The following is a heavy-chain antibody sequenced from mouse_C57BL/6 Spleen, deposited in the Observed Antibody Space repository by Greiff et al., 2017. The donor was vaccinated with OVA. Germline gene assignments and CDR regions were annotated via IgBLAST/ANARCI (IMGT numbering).Heavy chain of an antibody. D-gene: IGHD1-1*01. CDR3: ARGGDYYGSSYGWYFDV. Sequence: QVQLQQSGPELVKPGASVKISCQASGSAFSSSWMNWVKPRPGKGLEWIGRIYPGDGDTNYNGKFKGKATLTADKSSSTAYMQLSSLTSEDSAVYFCARGGDYYGSSYGWYFDVWGTGTTVTVSS. V-gene: IGHV1-82*01. J-gene: IGHJ1*03. CDR2: IYPGDGDT. CDR1: GSAFSSSW.